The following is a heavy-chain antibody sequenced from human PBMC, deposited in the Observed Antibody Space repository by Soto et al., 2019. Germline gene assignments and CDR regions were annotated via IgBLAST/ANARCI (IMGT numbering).Heavy chain of an antibody. Sequence: ASVKVSCKASGYTFTTYYIHWVRQAPVQGLEWMGIINPSGGSTNYAQKLQGRVTMTRDTSTSTVYMELSSLRSEDTAVYYCAREPIPGERYLESWGRGTMVTVSS. CDR2: INPSGGST. CDR1: GYTFTTYY. D-gene: IGHD7-27*01. V-gene: IGHV1-46*04. CDR3: AREPIPGERYLES. J-gene: IGHJ3*01.